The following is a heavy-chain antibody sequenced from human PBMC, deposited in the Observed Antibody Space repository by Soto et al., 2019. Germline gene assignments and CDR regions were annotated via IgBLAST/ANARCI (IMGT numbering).Heavy chain of an antibody. J-gene: IGHJ3*02. Sequence: QVQLVESGGGVVQPGRSLRLSCAASGFTFSSYGMHWVRQAPGKGLEWVAVISYDGSNKYYADSVKGRFIISRDNSKNTLYLQMNSLRAEDTAVYYCAKGRQTVPSLRGNALDIWGQGTMVTVSS. D-gene: IGHD3-16*01. V-gene: IGHV3-30*18. CDR2: ISYDGSNK. CDR3: AKGRQTVPSLRGNALDI. CDR1: GFTFSSYG.